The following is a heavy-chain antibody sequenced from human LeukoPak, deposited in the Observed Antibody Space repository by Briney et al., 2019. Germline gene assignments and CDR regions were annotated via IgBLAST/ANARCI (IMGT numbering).Heavy chain of an antibody. V-gene: IGHV3-23*01. J-gene: IGHJ6*03. Sequence: GGSLRLSCAASGFTFSSYWMSWVRQAPGKGLEWVSAISGSGGSTYYADSVKGRFTISRDNSKNTLYLQMNSLRAEDTAVYYCATDGSLSDYYYYYMDVWGKGTTVTVSS. CDR3: ATDGSLSDYYYYYMDV. D-gene: IGHD1-1*01. CDR1: GFTFSSYW. CDR2: ISGSGGST.